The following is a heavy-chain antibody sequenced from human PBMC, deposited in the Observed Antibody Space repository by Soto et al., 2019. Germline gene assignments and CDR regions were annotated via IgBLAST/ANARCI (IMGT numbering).Heavy chain of an antibody. D-gene: IGHD4-17*01. CDR3: ARAGGTTVTGLWHFDS. V-gene: IGHV3-33*01. CDR1: GFTFNTYS. Sequence: QVQLEESGGGVVQPGRSLRLSCEASGFTFNTYSMHWVRQPPGKGLEWPAAIWYDGTQKYYADSVKGRFIISRDNSKKTLYLEMNSLRAEDTAVYYCARAGGTTVTGLWHFDSWGQGTLVTVSS. J-gene: IGHJ4*02. CDR2: IWYDGTQK.